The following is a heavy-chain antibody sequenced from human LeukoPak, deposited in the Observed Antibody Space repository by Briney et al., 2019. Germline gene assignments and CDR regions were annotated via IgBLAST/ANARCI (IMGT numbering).Heavy chain of an antibody. V-gene: IGHV3-23*01. CDR1: GFTFSSYP. D-gene: IGHD2-2*01. CDR3: AKGRLVPAALFDY. J-gene: IGHJ4*02. CDR2: FSGGGDST. Sequence: GGSLRLSCAASGFTFSSYPMSWVRQAPGKGLEWVSGFSGGGDSTDYADSVKGRFTISRDISKNTLYLQMNSLTAEDTALYYCAKGRLVPAALFDYWGQGTLVPVSS.